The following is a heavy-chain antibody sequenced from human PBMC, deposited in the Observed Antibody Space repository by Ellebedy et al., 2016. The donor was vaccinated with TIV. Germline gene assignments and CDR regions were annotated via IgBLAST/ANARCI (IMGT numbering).Heavy chain of an antibody. CDR3: AKIADTVTDFDD. D-gene: IGHD4-17*01. CDR2: IIYIFGSA. Sequence: AASVKVSCKASGGTFSIYAISWVRQAPGQGLEWMGGIIYIFGSANYAQKFQGRVTITADESTSTAYMELSSLRSEDTAVYYCAKIADTVTDFDDWGQGTLVIVSS. V-gene: IGHV1-69*13. J-gene: IGHJ4*02. CDR1: GGTFSIYA.